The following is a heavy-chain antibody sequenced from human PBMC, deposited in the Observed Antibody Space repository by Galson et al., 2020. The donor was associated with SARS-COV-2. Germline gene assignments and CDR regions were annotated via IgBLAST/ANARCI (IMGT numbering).Heavy chain of an antibody. Sequence: ASVKVSCKTSGYTFTAYFLHWVRQAPGQGPEWVGWINPYTGDTNLARKFQGRVTLTRDTSSKTAYLELSRLRSDDTAVDFCARDKNSSGSYWQFCDYWGQGSLVTVSS. J-gene: IGHJ4*02. CDR1: GYTFTAYF. D-gene: IGHD3-22*01. V-gene: IGHV1-2*02. CDR2: INPYTGDT. CDR3: ARDKNSSGSYWQFCDY.